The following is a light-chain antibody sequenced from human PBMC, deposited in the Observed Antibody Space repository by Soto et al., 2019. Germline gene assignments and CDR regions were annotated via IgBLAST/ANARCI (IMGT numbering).Light chain of an antibody. CDR3: QQYCSSPYT. CDR2: VAS. J-gene: IGKJ2*01. Sequence: EIVLTQSPGPLSLSPGERATLSCRASQSVSSSYLAWNHQKPGQAPRLLISVASSRATGIPDRFSGSGSGTDFTLTISRLEPEDFAVYYCQQYCSSPYTFGLGTKLQIK. CDR1: QSVSSSY. V-gene: IGKV3-20*01.